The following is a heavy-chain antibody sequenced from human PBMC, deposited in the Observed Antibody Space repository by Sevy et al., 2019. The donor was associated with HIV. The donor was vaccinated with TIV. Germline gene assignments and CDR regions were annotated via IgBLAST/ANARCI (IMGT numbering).Heavy chain of an antibody. CDR2: FDPEDGET. CDR1: GYTLTELS. V-gene: IGHV1-24*01. D-gene: IGHD2-21*02. CDR3: VPRDCHGEDY. J-gene: IGHJ4*02. Sequence: ASVKVSCKVSGYTLTELSMHWVRQAPGKGLEWMGGFDPEDGETIYAQKFQGRVTMTEDTSTVTAYMELSSLRSEDTAVYYCVPRDCHGEDYWGQGTLVTVSS.